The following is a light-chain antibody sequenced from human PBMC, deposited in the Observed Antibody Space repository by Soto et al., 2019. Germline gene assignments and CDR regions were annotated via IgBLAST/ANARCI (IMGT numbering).Light chain of an antibody. V-gene: IGKV3-20*01. J-gene: IGKJ4*01. Sequence: ENLLTPSTGTLSLVPGEKAALSCRASQSVSSSYLAWYQQKPGQAPRLLIYGASSRATGIPDRFSGSGSGTDFTLTISRLEPEDFAVYYCQQCSSSPLTFGGGTKVDSK. CDR2: GAS. CDR1: QSVSSSY. CDR3: QQCSSSPLT.